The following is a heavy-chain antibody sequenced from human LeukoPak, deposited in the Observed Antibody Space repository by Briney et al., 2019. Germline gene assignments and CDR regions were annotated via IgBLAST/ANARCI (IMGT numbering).Heavy chain of an antibody. CDR2: IYYSGST. D-gene: IGHD2-15*01. CDR1: GGSISSGDYY. V-gene: IGHV4-30-4*01. CDR3: ARDGVRVVAATGDAFDI. J-gene: IGHJ3*02. Sequence: SQTLSLTCTVSGGSISSGDYYWSWIRQPPGKGLEWIGYIYYSGSTYYNPSLKSRVTISVDTSKNQFSLKLSSVTAADTAVYYCARDGVRVVAATGDAFDIWGQGTMVTVSS.